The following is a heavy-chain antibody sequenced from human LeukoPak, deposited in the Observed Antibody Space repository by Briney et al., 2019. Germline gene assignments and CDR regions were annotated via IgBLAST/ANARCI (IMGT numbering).Heavy chain of an antibody. D-gene: IGHD3-9*01. Sequence: ASVKVSCKTSGYTFTSYDINWVRQATGQGLEWMGWMNPNSGNTGYAQKFQGRVTMTRNTSICTAYMELSSLRSEDTAVYYCARGPYYDILTGYSDFDYWGQGTLVTVSS. CDR2: MNPNSGNT. CDR3: ARGPYYDILTGYSDFDY. V-gene: IGHV1-8*01. J-gene: IGHJ4*02. CDR1: GYTFTSYD.